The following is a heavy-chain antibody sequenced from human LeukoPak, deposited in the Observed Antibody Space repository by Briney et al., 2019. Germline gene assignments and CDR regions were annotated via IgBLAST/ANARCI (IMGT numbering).Heavy chain of an antibody. J-gene: IGHJ5*02. CDR2: ISGSGGST. CDR1: GFTFSSYA. V-gene: IGHV3-23*01. Sequence: GGSLRLSCAASGFTFSSYAMSWVRQAPGKGLEWVSAISGSGGSTYYADSLKGRFTISRDNSKNTLYLQMNSLRAEDTAVYYCAKEGTYYDFWSGYYQEPAERNWFDPWGQGTMVTVSS. CDR3: AKEGTYYDFWSGYYQEPAERNWFDP. D-gene: IGHD3-3*01.